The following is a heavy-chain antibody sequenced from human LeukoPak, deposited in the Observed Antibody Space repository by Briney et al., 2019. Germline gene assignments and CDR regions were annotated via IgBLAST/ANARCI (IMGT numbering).Heavy chain of an antibody. D-gene: IGHD3-22*01. CDR3: ARPYYYGSRIDP. CDR1: GGSISSGDYY. Sequence: SETLSLTCTVSGGSISSGDYYWSWLRQPPGKGLEWIAYMYYSGSTYYNPSLKSRVTMSADTSKNQLSLKLSSVTAADTAVYYCARPYYYGSRIDPWGQGILVTVSS. V-gene: IGHV4-30-4*01. J-gene: IGHJ5*02. CDR2: MYYSGST.